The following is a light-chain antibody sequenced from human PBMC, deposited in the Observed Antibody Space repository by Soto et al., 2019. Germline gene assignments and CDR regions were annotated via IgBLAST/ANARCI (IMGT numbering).Light chain of an antibody. CDR3: QQYNSYPT. J-gene: IGKJ1*01. CDR1: QSISSW. Sequence: DIQMTQSPSTLSASVGDRVTITCRASQSISSWLAWYQQKPGKAPKLLIYKASSLESGVPSRFSGSGSGTEFTLTISSLQPDDFATYYGQQYNSYPTFGQGNKVEIK. CDR2: KAS. V-gene: IGKV1-5*03.